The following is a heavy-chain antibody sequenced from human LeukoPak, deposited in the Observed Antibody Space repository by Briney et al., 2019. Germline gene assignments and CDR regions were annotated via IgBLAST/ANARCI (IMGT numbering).Heavy chain of an antibody. V-gene: IGHV1-8*01. CDR2: MNPTSGNV. D-gene: IGHD3-9*01. Sequence: ASVKVSCKTSGYTFSSYDINWVRQATGQGLEWMGWMNPTSGNVGYAQKFQGRVTMTRNTSISTAYMELSSLRSEDTAVYYCARGRYFDWLFTNYPRWFDPWGQGTLVTVSS. J-gene: IGHJ5*02. CDR1: GYTFSSYD. CDR3: ARGRYFDWLFTNYPRWFDP.